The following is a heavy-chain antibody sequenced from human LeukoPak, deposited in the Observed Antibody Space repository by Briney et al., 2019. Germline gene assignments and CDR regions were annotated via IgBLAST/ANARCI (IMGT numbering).Heavy chain of an antibody. J-gene: IGHJ6*02. CDR1: GGTFSSYA. D-gene: IGHD1-26*01. Sequence: SVKVSCKASGGTFSSYAISWVRQAPGQGLEWMGGIIPIFGTANYAQKFQGRVTMTRDTSTSTVYMELSSLRSEDTAVYYCARYIRGRYGMDVWGQGTTVTVSS. CDR3: ARYIRGRYGMDV. CDR2: IIPIFGTA. V-gene: IGHV1-69*05.